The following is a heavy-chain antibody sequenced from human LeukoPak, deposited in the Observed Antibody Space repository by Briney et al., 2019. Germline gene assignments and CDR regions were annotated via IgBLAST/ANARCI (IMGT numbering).Heavy chain of an antibody. CDR3: ARAYCGGDCYTPGEWFDP. D-gene: IGHD2-21*02. Sequence: GESLKISCKGSGYSFTRYWIGWVRQMPGKGLEWMGIIYPGDSDTRYSPSFQGQVTISADKSISTAYLQWSSLKASDTAMYYCARAYCGGDCYTPGEWFDPWGQGTLVTVSS. CDR1: GYSFTRYW. CDR2: IYPGDSDT. J-gene: IGHJ5*02. V-gene: IGHV5-51*01.